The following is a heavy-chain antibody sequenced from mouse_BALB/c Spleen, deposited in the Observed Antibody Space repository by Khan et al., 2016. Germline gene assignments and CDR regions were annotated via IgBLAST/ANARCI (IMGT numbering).Heavy chain of an antibody. Sequence: EVQLQESGPGLVKPSQSLSLTCTVTGYSITSDYAWNWIRQFPGNKLEWMGYISYSGSTSYNPSLKSRISITRETSKNQFFLQLNSVTTEDTATYYCARWVITNYFDYWGQGTTLTVSS. CDR1: GYSITSDYA. CDR2: ISYSGST. D-gene: IGHD2-4*01. V-gene: IGHV3-2*02. J-gene: IGHJ2*01. CDR3: ARWVITNYFDY.